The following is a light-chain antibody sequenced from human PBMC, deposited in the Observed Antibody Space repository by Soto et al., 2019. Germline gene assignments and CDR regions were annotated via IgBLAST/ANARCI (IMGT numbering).Light chain of an antibody. CDR1: QSINNRY. Sequence: EIVLTQSPGTLSLSPGERVTLSCRASQSINNRYLAWYQQKPGQAPRLLIYGASSRATGIPDRFIGSGSGTDFTLTISRLEPEDFAVYYCQQFGSSPGFTFGPGTKVDIK. J-gene: IGKJ3*01. CDR2: GAS. CDR3: QQFGSSPGFT. V-gene: IGKV3-20*01.